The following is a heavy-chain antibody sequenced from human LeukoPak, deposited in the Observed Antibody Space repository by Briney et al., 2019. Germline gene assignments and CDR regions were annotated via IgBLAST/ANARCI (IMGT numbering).Heavy chain of an antibody. CDR3: AAKDFSSGYFHF. CDR1: GGSISGCSHY. V-gene: IGHV4-39*07. CDR2: IYHSGST. J-gene: IGHJ4*02. Sequence: SGTLSLTCTISGGSISGCSHYWSWIRQPPGKGLEWIGEIYHSGSTNYNPSLKSRVTISVDRSNNQFSLKLNSVTAADTAIYFCAAKDFSSGYFHFWGQGTLVTVSS. D-gene: IGHD3-22*01.